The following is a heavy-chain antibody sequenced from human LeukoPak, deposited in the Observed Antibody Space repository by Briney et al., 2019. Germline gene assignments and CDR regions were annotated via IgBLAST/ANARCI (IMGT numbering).Heavy chain of an antibody. CDR3: ARDHVTMVRGVIDPGYYYYYYGMDV. Sequence: PGGSLRLSCAASGFTFSDYYMSWIRQAPGKGLEWVSYISSSGSTIYYADSVKGRFTISRDNAKNSLYLQMNSLRAEDSALYYCARDHVTMVRGVIDPGYYYYYYGMDVWGQGTTVTVSS. V-gene: IGHV3-11*01. CDR2: ISSSGSTI. CDR1: GFTFSDYY. J-gene: IGHJ6*02. D-gene: IGHD3-10*01.